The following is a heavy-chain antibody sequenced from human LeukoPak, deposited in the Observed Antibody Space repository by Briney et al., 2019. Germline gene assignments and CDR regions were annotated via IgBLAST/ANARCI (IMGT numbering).Heavy chain of an antibody. CDR2: LNPNTGGT. J-gene: IGHJ4*02. CDR3: ARRYDFWSGYPTAFGY. D-gene: IGHD3-3*01. V-gene: IGHV1-2*02. Sequence: ASVKVSCKASGYTFTGYYMYWVRRAPGQGLEWMGFLNPNTGGTSYAQKFQARVTMTRDTSISTAYMELSGLRSDDTAVYYCARRYDFWSGYPTAFGYWGQGTLVTVSS. CDR1: GYTFTGYY.